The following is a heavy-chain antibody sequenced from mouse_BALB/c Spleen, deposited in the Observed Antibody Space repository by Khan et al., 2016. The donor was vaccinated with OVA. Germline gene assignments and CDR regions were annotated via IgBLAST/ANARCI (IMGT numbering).Heavy chain of an antibody. CDR1: GYSITSDYA. V-gene: IGHV3-2*02. CDR2: INYSGSA. J-gene: IGHJ4*01. CDR3: ARDGSRDNYAMDY. D-gene: IGHD2-3*01. Sequence: EVQLQESGPGLVKPSQSLSLTCTVTGYSITSDYAWNWIRQFPGNKLVWMGYINYSGSANYNPALTSRISITRDTSKNQFFLQLNSVTTADSATYYCARDGSRDNYAMDYWGQGTSVTVSS.